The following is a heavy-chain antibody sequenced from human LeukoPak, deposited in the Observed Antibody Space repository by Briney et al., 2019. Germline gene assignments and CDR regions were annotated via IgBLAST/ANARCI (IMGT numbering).Heavy chain of an antibody. CDR3: AREALTYDFDY. CDR1: GYTFTGYY. CDR2: INPNSGGT. Sequence: EASVKVSCKASGYTFTGYYIHWVRQAPGQGLEWMGRINPNSGGTSYAQKFQGRVTMTRDTSISTADMELSRLQSDDTAVYYCAREALTYDFDYWGQGTLVTVSS. V-gene: IGHV1-2*06. J-gene: IGHJ4*02. D-gene: IGHD2-21*01.